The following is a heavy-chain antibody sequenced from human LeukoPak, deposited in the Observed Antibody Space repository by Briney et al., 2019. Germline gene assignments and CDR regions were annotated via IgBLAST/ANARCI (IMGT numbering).Heavy chain of an antibody. CDR2: IYYSGST. CDR3: AREGSTDAFDI. Sequence: PSETLSLTCTVSGGSISSGGYYWSWIRQHPGTGLEWIGYIYYSGSTYYNPSLNSRVTISVDTSKNQFSLRLSSVTAADTAVYYCAREGSTDAFDIWGQGTMVTVSS. J-gene: IGHJ3*02. V-gene: IGHV4-31*03. D-gene: IGHD1-26*01. CDR1: GGSISSGGYY.